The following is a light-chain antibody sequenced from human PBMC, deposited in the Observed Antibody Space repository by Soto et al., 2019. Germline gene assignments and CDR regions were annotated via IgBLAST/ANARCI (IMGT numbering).Light chain of an antibody. CDR1: QSVSSY. Sequence: EIVLTQSPATLSLSPGERATLSCRASQSVSSYLAWYQQKPGQAPRLLIYDASNRATGIPARFSGSGSGTAFSLTISSLEPEDFAGYYCQQRSNWPTFGGGTKVELK. V-gene: IGKV3-11*01. J-gene: IGKJ4*01. CDR2: DAS. CDR3: QQRSNWPT.